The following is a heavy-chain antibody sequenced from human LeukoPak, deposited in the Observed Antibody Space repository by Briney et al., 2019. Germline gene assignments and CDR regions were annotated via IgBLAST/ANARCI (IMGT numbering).Heavy chain of an antibody. D-gene: IGHD3-3*01. CDR1: GFTFSSYA. J-gene: IGHJ4*02. Sequence: GGSLRLSCAPSGFTFSSYAMHWVRQAPGKGLEWVAVISYAGSNKFYADSVRGRVTISRDNSKNTLYLQMNNLKTEDTAVYYCARLREIPVFGVVTKSTSYFDYWGQGTLVTVSS. CDR3: ARLREIPVFGVVTKSTSYFDY. V-gene: IGHV3-30-3*01. CDR2: ISYAGSNK.